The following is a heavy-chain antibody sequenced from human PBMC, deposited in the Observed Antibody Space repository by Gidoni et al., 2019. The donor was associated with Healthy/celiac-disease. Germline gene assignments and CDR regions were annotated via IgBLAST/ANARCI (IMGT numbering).Heavy chain of an antibody. J-gene: IGHJ3*02. CDR2: IRSKAYGGTT. Sequence: EVQLVESGGGLVQPGRSLRLSCTASGFTFGDYALSWFRQAPGKGLEWVGFIRSKAYGGTTEYAASVKGRFTISRDDSKSIAYLQMNSLKTEDTAVYYCTRVLVLEDYYGSGSSYFDIWGQGTMVTVSS. CDR3: TRVLVLEDYYGSGSSYFDI. D-gene: IGHD3-10*01. V-gene: IGHV3-49*03. CDR1: GFTFGDYA.